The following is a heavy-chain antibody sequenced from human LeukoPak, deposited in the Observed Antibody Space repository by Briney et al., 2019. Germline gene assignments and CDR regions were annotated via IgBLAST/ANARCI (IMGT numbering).Heavy chain of an antibody. J-gene: IGHJ4*02. CDR3: ARASSSWYPYYFDY. CDR1: GYTFTSYD. D-gene: IGHD6-13*01. CDR2: MNPNSGNT. V-gene: IGHV1-8*01. Sequence: ASVKVSCKASGYTFTSYDINWVRQATGQGLEWMGWMNPNSGNTCYAQKFQGRVTMTRNTSISTAYMELSSLRSEDTAVYYCARASSSWYPYYFDYWGQGTLVTVSS.